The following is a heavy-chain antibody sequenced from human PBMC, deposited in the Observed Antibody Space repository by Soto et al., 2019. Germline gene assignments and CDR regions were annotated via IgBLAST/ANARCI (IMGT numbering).Heavy chain of an antibody. D-gene: IGHD2-15*01. CDR3: ARENLGYCSGGSCYEEINREARLYYGMDV. CDR1: GYTFTSYY. CDR2: INPSGGST. J-gene: IGHJ6*02. V-gene: IGHV1-46*01. Sequence: ASVKVSCKASGYTFTSYYMHWVRQAPGQGLEWMGIINPSGGSTSYAQKFQGRVTMTRDTSTSKVYMELSSLRSEDTAVYYCARENLGYCSGGSCYEEINREARLYYGMDVWGQGTTVTVSS.